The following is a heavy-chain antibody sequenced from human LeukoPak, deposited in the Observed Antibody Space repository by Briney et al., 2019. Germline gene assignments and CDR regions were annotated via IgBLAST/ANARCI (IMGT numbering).Heavy chain of an antibody. D-gene: IGHD4-11*01. J-gene: IGHJ3*02. CDR1: GGSISSGGYY. Sequence: PSQTLSLTCTVSGGSISSGGYYWSWIRQHPGKGLEWIGYIYYSGSTYYNPSLKSRVTMSVDTSKNQFSLKVTSVTAADTAVYYCARKVSNDYINDAFDIWGQGTMVTVSS. CDR2: IYYSGST. CDR3: ARKVSNDYINDAFDI. V-gene: IGHV4-31*03.